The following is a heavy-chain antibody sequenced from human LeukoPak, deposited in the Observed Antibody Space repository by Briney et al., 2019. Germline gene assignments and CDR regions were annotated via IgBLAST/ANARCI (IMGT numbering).Heavy chain of an antibody. CDR1: GFTFSSFA. J-gene: IGHJ4*02. V-gene: IGHV3-23*01. D-gene: IGHD3-22*01. CDR2: ISGRGDST. Sequence: GGSLRLSCAASGFTFSSFAMSWVRQAPGKGLEWVSVISGRGDSTYYADSVKGRFTISRDNAKNSLYLQMNSLRAEDTAVYYCARGDYEIDYWGQGTLVTVSS. CDR3: ARGDYEIDY.